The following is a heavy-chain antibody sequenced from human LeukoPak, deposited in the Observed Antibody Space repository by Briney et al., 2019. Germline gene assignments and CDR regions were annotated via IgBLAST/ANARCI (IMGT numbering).Heavy chain of an antibody. CDR2: ISYDGSNK. CDR1: GFTFSSYA. Sequence: GGSLRLSCAASGFTFSSYAMHWVRQAPGKGLEWVAVISYDGSNKYYADSVKGRFTISRDNSKNTLYLQMNSLRAEDTAVYYCARSSDYGDNAIFDYWGQGTLVTVSS. CDR3: ARSSDYGDNAIFDY. D-gene: IGHD4-17*01. V-gene: IGHV3-30-3*01. J-gene: IGHJ4*02.